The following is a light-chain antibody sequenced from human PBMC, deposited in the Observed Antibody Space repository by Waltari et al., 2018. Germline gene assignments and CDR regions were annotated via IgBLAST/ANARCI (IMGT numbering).Light chain of an antibody. CDR3: QQSYSTPRT. CDR1: QSISSY. Sequence: DIQMTQSPSSLSASVGDRVTITCRASQSISSYLNWYQQKPGKAPKLLIYAASSLQSGVTSRFSGSGSGTDFTLTISSLQPEDFATYYCQQSYSTPRTFGQGTKVEIK. J-gene: IGKJ1*01. CDR2: AAS. V-gene: IGKV1-39*01.